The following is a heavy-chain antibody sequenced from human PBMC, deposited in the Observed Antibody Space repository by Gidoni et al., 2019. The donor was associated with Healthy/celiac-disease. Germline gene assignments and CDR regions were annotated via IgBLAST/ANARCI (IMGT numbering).Heavy chain of an antibody. CDR3: AREDSGYDSVLDY. Sequence: VQLGESGGGLVQPGGYLRISLAASGLRFSSYSMNWVRQAPGKVRDWVSYNSIISSTIHYADPVKGRFTISRDNAKNSLYLQMNSLRDEDTAVYYCAREDSGYDSVLDYWGQGTLVTVSS. V-gene: IGHV3-48*02. J-gene: IGHJ4*02. CDR2: NSIISSTI. CDR1: GLRFSSYS. D-gene: IGHD5-12*01.